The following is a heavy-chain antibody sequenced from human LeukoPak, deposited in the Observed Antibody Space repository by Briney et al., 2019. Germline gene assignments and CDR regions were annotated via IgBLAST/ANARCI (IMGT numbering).Heavy chain of an antibody. CDR1: GFSVNNLY. CDR2: IYSGDRT. D-gene: IGHD6-19*01. V-gene: IGHV3-66*01. Sequence: GGSLRLSCAASGFSVNNLYMSWVRQAPGKGLEWVSVIYSGDRTYYADSVKGRFTISRDTSKNTVYLQMDSLRPEETAVYYCARDSSGSSFDPWGQGTLVTVSS. J-gene: IGHJ5*02. CDR3: ARDSSGSSFDP.